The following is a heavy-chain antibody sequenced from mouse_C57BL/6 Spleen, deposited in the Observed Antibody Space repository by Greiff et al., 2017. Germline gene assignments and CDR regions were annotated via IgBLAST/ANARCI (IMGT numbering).Heavy chain of an antibody. J-gene: IGHJ2*01. CDR3: ARSRGTTVVATDYYGY. CDR2: IYPGDGDT. CDR1: GYAFSSYW. V-gene: IGHV1-80*01. D-gene: IGHD1-1*01. Sequence: VQLQQSGAELVKPGASVKISCKASGYAFSSYWMNWVKQRPGKGLEWIGQIYPGDGDTNYNGKFKGKATLTADKSSSTAYMQLSSLTSEDSAVYFCARSRGTTVVATDYYGYWGQGTTLTVSS.